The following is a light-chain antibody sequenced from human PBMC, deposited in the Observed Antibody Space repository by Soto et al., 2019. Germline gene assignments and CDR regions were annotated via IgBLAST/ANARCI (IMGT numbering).Light chain of an antibody. J-gene: IGKJ1*01. Sequence: DIQMTQSPSTLSASVGDRVTITCRASQSISSWLAWYQQKPGKAPKLLIYKASSLESGVPSTFSGSGSGTEFTITISSLQSDDSANYYCQQYNSYPLTFGQGTQVAI. V-gene: IGKV1-5*03. CDR1: QSISSW. CDR3: QQYNSYPLT. CDR2: KAS.